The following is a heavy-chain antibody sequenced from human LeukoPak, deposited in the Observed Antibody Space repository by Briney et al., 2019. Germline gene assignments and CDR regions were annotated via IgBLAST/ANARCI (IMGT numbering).Heavy chain of an antibody. D-gene: IGHD1-26*01. Sequence: GESLKISCKGSGYSFISYWIGWVRQAPGQRLEWMGWISAGNGNTKYSQNFQGRVTFISNTSATTAFMELSSLRSEDAAVYYCARDSGSGNNDYWGQGTLVTVSS. V-gene: IGHV1-3*01. CDR3: ARDSGSGNNDY. CDR2: ISAGNGNT. CDR1: GYSFISYW. J-gene: IGHJ4*02.